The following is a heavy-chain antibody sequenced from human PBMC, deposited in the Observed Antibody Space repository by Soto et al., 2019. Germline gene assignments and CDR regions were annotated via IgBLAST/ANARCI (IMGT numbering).Heavy chain of an antibody. CDR2: INAGNGNT. D-gene: IGHD6-13*01. V-gene: IGHV1-3*01. J-gene: IGHJ4*02. CDR3: ARASSSWYSSSRPDY. Sequence: QVQLVQSGAEVKKPGASVKVSCKASGYTFTSYAMHWVRQAPGQRLEWMGWINAGNGNTKYSQKFQGRVTITRDTSASTAYMELSSLRSEDTAVYYCARASSSWYSSSRPDYWGQGTLVTVSS. CDR1: GYTFTSYA.